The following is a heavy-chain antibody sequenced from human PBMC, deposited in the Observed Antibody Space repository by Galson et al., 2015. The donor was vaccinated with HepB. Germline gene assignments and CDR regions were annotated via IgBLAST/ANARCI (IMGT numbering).Heavy chain of an antibody. CDR2: ISGSGTST. CDR3: AKDLKSTSPTGSNWFDP. Sequence: SLRLSCAASGFTFSSYAMTWVRQPPGKGLEWVSAISGSGTSTFYADSVKGRFTISRDNSKNTLYLQMSSLRAEDTAVYYCAKDLKSTSPTGSNWFDPRGQGTLVTVSS. J-gene: IGHJ5*02. D-gene: IGHD4-11*01. CDR1: GFTFSSYA. V-gene: IGHV3-23*01.